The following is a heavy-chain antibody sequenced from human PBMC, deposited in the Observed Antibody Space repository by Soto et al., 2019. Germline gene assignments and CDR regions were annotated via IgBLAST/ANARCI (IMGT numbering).Heavy chain of an antibody. D-gene: IGHD5-12*01. Sequence: PGGSLRLSCAASGFTFSESAMSWVRQAPGKGLEWVSSIGGSGTSMYYADPVKGRFTISRDNSKHTLYLQMNRLRAEDTALYYCAKALYSVATIADYWGQGTLVTVSS. CDR2: IGGSGTSM. V-gene: IGHV3-23*01. CDR1: GFTFSESA. CDR3: AKALYSVATIADY. J-gene: IGHJ4*02.